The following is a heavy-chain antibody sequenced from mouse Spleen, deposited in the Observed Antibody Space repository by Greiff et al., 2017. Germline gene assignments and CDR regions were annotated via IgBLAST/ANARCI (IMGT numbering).Heavy chain of an antibody. Sequence: VQLQQSGPVLVKPGASVKISCTASGYSFTGYYLNWVQQRPEKRLEWIGEINPSTGGTTYNQKFKAKATLTVDKSSSTAYMQIKSLTAEDSGVYYCARGGYLDVWGAGTTVTVSS. CDR2: INPSTGGT. V-gene: IGHV1-42*01. J-gene: IGHJ1*01. CDR3: ARGGYLDV. CDR1: GYSFTGYY.